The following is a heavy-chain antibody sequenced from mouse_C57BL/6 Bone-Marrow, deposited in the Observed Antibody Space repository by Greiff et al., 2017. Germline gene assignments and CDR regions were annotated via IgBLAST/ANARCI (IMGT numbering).Heavy chain of an antibody. D-gene: IGHD1-1*01. V-gene: IGHV1-19*01. CDR1: GYTFTDYY. Sequence: VQLQQSGPVLVKPGASVKMSCKASGYTFTDYYMNWVKQSHGNSLEWIGVIIPYNGGTSYNQKFKGKATLTVDKSSSTAYMELNSLTSEDSAVYYCAGTTESFAYWGQGTLVTVSA. CDR2: IIPYNGGT. CDR3: AGTTESFAY. J-gene: IGHJ3*01.